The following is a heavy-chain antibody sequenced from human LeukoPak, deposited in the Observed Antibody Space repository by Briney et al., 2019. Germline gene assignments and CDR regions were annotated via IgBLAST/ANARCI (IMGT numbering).Heavy chain of an antibody. D-gene: IGHD6-6*01. CDR1: SGSISSYDYY. J-gene: IGHJ4*02. V-gene: IGHV4-31*03. CDR2: IYYSEST. CDR3: ARVGSSSVRFDY. Sequence: PSLTLSLTCTVSSGSISSYDYYWTWIRQHPGKGLEWIGYIYYSESTNYNPSLKSRVTISVDTSKNQFSLELSSVTAADTAVYYCARVGSSSVRFDYWGQGTLVTVSS.